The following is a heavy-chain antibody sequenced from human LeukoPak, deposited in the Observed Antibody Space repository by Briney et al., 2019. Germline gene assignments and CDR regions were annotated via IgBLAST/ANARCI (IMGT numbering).Heavy chain of an antibody. D-gene: IGHD6-13*01. J-gene: IGHJ4*02. Sequence: PGGSLRLSCAASGFTFSDYYMSWIRLAPGKGLEWVSYISSSGSTIYYADSVKGRFTISRDNAKNSLYLQMNSLRAEDTAVYYCARARFEAAAIYFDYWGQGTLVTVSS. CDR2: ISSSGSTI. CDR1: GFTFSDYY. V-gene: IGHV3-11*04. CDR3: ARARFEAAAIYFDY.